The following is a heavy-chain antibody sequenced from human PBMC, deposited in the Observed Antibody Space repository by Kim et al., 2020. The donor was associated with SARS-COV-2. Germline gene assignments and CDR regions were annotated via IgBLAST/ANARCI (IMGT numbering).Heavy chain of an antibody. CDR1: GYTFTSYY. J-gene: IGHJ6*02. D-gene: IGHD2-8*01. Sequence: ASVKVSCKASGYTFTSYYMHWVRQAPGQGLEWMAIINPSGGSTSYAQKFQGRVTMTRDTSTSTVYMELSSLRSEDTAVYYCAAGYCTNGVCSFGMDVWGQGTTVTVSS. V-gene: IGHV1-46*01. CDR3: AAGYCTNGVCSFGMDV. CDR2: INPSGGST.